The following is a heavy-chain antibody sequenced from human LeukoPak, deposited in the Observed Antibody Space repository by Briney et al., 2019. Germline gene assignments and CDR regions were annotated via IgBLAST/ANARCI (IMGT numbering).Heavy chain of an antibody. J-gene: IGHJ4*02. CDR3: TRVGYIDEGIDY. CDR1: EFSFSSYG. D-gene: IGHD5-24*01. Sequence: GGSLRLSCAASEFSFSSYGMNWVRQAPGKGLEWVSYISGSGTIYYADSMKGRFTISRDNAKNTLYLQMNSLRDEGTAIYYCTRVGYIDEGIDYWGQGTLVTVSS. CDR2: ISGSGTI. V-gene: IGHV3-48*02.